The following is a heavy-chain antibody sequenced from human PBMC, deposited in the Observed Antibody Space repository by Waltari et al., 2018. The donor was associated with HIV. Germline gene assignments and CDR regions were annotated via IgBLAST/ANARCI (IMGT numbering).Heavy chain of an antibody. D-gene: IGHD3-3*01. CDR1: GFTFGDYW. V-gene: IGHV3-74*03. Sequence: EVQLGESGGDLVQPGGSVRLSCGASGFTFGDYWMHWVRQSPGKGRVWVSGINTSWKRTTDADSVKGRFTIAKDDAKNTLYLQMNSLRTEDTAVYYCARSRAMAGLLDHWGQGTLVTVSA. J-gene: IGHJ4*02. CDR3: ARSRAMAGLLDH. CDR2: INTSWKRT.